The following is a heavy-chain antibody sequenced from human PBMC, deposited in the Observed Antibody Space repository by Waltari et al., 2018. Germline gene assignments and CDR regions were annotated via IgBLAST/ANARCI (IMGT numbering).Heavy chain of an antibody. J-gene: IGHJ4*02. CDR1: ELSSFG. CDR3: STNPPGN. V-gene: IGHV3-74*01. Sequence: EVQLVESGGDLVQPGGSLRLSCTVSELSSFGLDWVRQAPGKGLVWVARVKNDGTMITYADAVRGRFTVSRDSAKKTFYLQMNSLRGEDTAVYYCSTNPPGNWGQGTLVTVSS. CDR2: VKNDGTMI.